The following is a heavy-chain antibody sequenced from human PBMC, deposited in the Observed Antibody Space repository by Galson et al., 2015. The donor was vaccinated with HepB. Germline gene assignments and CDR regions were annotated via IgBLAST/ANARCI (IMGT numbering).Heavy chain of an antibody. V-gene: IGHV5-51*03. CDR2: IYPGDFDT. Sequence: QSGAEVKKPGESLKISCKGSGYSFTNHWIAWVRQMPGKALEWVGIIYPGDFDTRYTPSFQGQVTISVDNSITTAYLQWSSLKASDTAMYYCARQGYDILSGENYFAMDVWGQGTTVTVSS. CDR3: ARQGYDILSGENYFAMDV. J-gene: IGHJ6*02. CDR1: GYSFTNHW. D-gene: IGHD3-9*01.